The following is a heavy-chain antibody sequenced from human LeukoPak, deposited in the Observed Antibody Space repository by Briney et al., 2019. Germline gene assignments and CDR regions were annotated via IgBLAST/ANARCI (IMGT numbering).Heavy chain of an antibody. CDR3: TRKKVSTQSILTGSSYYCYMDV. CDR1: GFTFSTYS. V-gene: IGHV3-48*01. D-gene: IGHD3-9*01. CDR2: ISSSSDTT. J-gene: IGHJ6*03. Sequence: GGSLRLSCAASGFTFSTYSMNWVRQAPGKGLEGVSYISSSSDTTYYADSVKGRFTISRDNAKNSLYLQMNGLRAEDTAVYYCTRKKVSTQSILTGSSYYCYMDVWGRGTTVTVSS.